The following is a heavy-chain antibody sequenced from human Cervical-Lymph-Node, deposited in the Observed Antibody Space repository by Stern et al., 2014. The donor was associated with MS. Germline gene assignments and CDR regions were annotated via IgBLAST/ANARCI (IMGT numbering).Heavy chain of an antibody. CDR3: ARQLSSEALDY. V-gene: IGHV5-51*01. J-gene: IGHJ4*02. CDR1: GYTFTTYW. D-gene: IGHD6-19*01. Sequence: EDQLVESGAEVKKPGESLKISCKGSGYTFTTYWIGWVRQMPGKGLEWMGMFYPADSDTSYSPSFQGQVTFSADKSISTAYLQWSSLKASDTAMYFCARQLSSEALDYWGPGTLVTVSS. CDR2: FYPADSDT.